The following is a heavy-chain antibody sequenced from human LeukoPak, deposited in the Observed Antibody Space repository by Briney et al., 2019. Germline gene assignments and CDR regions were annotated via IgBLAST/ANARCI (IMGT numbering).Heavy chain of an antibody. J-gene: IGHJ5*02. D-gene: IGHD1-26*01. CDR3: ARGGVGPTTNWFDP. CDR2: IYHTGST. CDR1: GGSTSGSGYY. Sequence: SQTLSLTCTVSGGSTSGSGYYWSWLRQPPGKGLDWIGYIYHTGSTYYNPSLASRVTISVDRSKNQFSLRLTSVTAADTAIFYCARGGVGPTTNWFDPWGQGTLVTVSS. V-gene: IGHV4-30-2*01.